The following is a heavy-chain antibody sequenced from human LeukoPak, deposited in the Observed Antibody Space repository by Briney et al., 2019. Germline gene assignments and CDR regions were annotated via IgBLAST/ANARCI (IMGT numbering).Heavy chain of an antibody. CDR2: IYSAGST. V-gene: IGHV3-53*01. J-gene: IGHJ3*01. D-gene: IGHD3-22*01. CDR3: ARDLGRYDSNQGPIDAFDV. Sequence: PGGSLMLSCAASGFSVSSNYMSWVRQAPGKGLEWVSVIYSAGSTYYADSVKGRFTISRDNSKNTVYLQMNRLRAEDTAVYYCARDLGRYDSNQGPIDAFDVCSQGTLVTVSS. CDR1: GFSVSSNY.